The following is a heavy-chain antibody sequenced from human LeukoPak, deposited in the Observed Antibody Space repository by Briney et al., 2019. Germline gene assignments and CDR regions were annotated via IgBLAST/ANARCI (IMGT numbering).Heavy chain of an antibody. V-gene: IGHV4-39*01. CDR1: GRSISTPGYY. Sequence: SETLSLTCTVSGRSISTPGYYWGWIRQPPGKVLEWIGSLYHSGSTYYKPPLKSRATISVDKSKNQCSLKLRSVTAADTAVYYCARHALATVTDPSFDYWGQGTLVTVSS. CDR3: ARHALATVTDPSFDY. CDR2: LYHSGST. J-gene: IGHJ4*02. D-gene: IGHD2-21*02.